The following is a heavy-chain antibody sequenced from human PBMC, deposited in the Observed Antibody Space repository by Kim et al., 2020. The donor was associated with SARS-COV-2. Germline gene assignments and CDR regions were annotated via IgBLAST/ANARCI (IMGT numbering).Heavy chain of an antibody. Sequence: AGAVKGVFTISRDNSKNTLYLQMNSLRAEDTAVYYCAREVGPSRGGAFDYWGQGTLVTVSS. J-gene: IGHJ4*02. D-gene: IGHD1-26*01. CDR3: AREVGPSRGGAFDY. V-gene: IGHV3-53*01.